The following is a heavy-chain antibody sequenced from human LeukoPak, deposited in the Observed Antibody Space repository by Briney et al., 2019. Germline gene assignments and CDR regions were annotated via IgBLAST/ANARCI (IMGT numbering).Heavy chain of an antibody. CDR1: GYTFTSYA. Sequence: ASVKVSCKASGYTFTSYAMNWVRQAPGQGLEWMGIINPSGGSTSYAQKFQGRVTMTRDTSTSTVYMELSSLRSEDTAVYYCARGRSRGYSGYDQYCGGDCYSEGALIPFDPWGQGTLVTVSS. CDR2: INPSGGST. CDR3: ARGRSRGYSGYDQYCGGDCYSEGALIPFDP. D-gene: IGHD2-21*01. J-gene: IGHJ5*02. V-gene: IGHV1-46*01.